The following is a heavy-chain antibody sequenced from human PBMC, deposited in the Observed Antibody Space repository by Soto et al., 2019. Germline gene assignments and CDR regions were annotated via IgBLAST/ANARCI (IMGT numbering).Heavy chain of an antibody. CDR3: ARDGCSYGGGYFDY. J-gene: IGHJ4*02. V-gene: IGHV3-66*01. D-gene: IGHD5-18*01. CDR1: GFTVSSNY. Sequence: EVQLVESGGGLVQPGGSLRLSCAASGFTVSSNYMSWVRQAPGKGLEWVSVIYSGGSAYYADSVKGRFTISRDNSKNTLYLQMNSLRAEDTAVYYCARDGCSYGGGYFDYWGQGTLVTVSS. CDR2: IYSGGSA.